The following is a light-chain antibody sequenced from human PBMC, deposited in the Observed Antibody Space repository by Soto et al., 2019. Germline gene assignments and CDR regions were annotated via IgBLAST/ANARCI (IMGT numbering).Light chain of an antibody. Sequence: DIQMTQSPASLSASVGDRVTMTCRASQAIRNYVAWYQQKPGEVPKLLIYAASTLQSGVPARFSGGCFGTDFTLTISSLRPEDVATYYCQRYHSALLTLGAGTKVDLK. V-gene: IGKV1-27*01. CDR2: AAS. CDR1: QAIRNY. J-gene: IGKJ3*01. CDR3: QRYHSALLT.